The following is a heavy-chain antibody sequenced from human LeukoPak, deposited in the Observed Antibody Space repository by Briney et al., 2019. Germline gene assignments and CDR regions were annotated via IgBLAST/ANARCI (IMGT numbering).Heavy chain of an antibody. Sequence: SETLSLTCAVSGYSISSGHYWGWTRQPPGKGLEWLGSIYHSGSTYYNPSLKSRVTISVDTSKNQFSLKLSSVTAADTAVYYCARHMYSDFWSGYGKPEGYYYYMDVWGKRNTVSVSS. J-gene: IGHJ6*03. V-gene: IGHV4-38-2*01. CDR3: ARHMYSDFWSGYGKPEGYYYYMDV. D-gene: IGHD3-3*01. CDR2: IYHSGST. CDR1: GYSISSGHY.